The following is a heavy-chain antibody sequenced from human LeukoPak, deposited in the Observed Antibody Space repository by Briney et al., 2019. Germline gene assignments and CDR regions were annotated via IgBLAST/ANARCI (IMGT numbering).Heavy chain of an antibody. CDR1: GYTFTSSD. Sequence: ASVKVSCKASGYTFTSSDINWVRQATGQGLERMGWMNPNSGNTVYAQKFQGRVTMTRNTSISTAYMDLSSLRSEDTAVHYCARGHYESSGYYFDYWGQGTLVTVSS. CDR2: MNPNSGNT. CDR3: ARGHYESSGYYFDY. J-gene: IGHJ4*02. D-gene: IGHD3-22*01. V-gene: IGHV1-8*01.